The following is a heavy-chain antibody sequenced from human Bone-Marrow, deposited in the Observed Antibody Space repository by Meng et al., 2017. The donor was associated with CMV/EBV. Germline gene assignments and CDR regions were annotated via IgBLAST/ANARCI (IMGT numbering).Heavy chain of an antibody. CDR3: ARGDFWSGYYGRYYYGMAV. D-gene: IGHD3-3*01. CDR1: GFTFSSYA. Sequence: GESLKISCAASGFTFSSYAMHWVRQAPGKGLEWVAVISYDGSNKYYADSVKGRFTISRDNSKNTLYLQMNSLRAEDTAVYYCARGDFWSGYYGRYYYGMAVWGQGTMVTVSS. J-gene: IGHJ6*02. V-gene: IGHV3-30*04. CDR2: ISYDGSNK.